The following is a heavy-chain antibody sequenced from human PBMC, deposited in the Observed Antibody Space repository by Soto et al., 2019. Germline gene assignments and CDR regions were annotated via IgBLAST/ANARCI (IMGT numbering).Heavy chain of an antibody. V-gene: IGHV3-30*18. CDR2: MSYDGSNE. Sequence: QVQLVESGGGVVQPGRSLRLSCAASGFTFSHYAMHWVRQAPGKGLEWVALMSYDGSNEYYADSVKVRFTISRDNSKNTLYLQMNTLRAEETAVYYCAKDGSHNFDYWGQGTLVTVSS. D-gene: IGHD1-26*01. CDR1: GFTFSHYA. CDR3: AKDGSHNFDY. J-gene: IGHJ4*02.